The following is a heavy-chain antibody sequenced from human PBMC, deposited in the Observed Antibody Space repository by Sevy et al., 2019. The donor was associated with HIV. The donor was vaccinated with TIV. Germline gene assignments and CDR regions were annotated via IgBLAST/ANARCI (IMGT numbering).Heavy chain of an antibody. CDR2: IYTSGRT. CDR3: ARDAGTIPEDAFDI. Sequence: SETLSLTCTVSGGSISSGSYYWSWIRQPAGKGLEWFGRIYTSGRTNYNPSLKSRVTMSVDTSKNQFSLKLSSVTAADTAVYYCARDAGTIPEDAFDIWCQGTMVTVSS. V-gene: IGHV4-61*02. J-gene: IGHJ3*02. CDR1: GGSISSGSYY. D-gene: IGHD1-1*01.